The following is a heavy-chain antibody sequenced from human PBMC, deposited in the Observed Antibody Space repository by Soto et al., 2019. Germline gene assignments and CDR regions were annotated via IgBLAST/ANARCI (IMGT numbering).Heavy chain of an antibody. Sequence: ASVKVSCKTSGGTFSSYAISWVRQAPGQGLEWMGGIIPIFGTANYAQKFQGRVTITADESTSTAYMELSSLRSEDTAVYYCGRGPQDYYDSSGDAFDIWGQGTMVTVSS. V-gene: IGHV1-69*13. CDR3: GRGPQDYYDSSGDAFDI. D-gene: IGHD3-22*01. J-gene: IGHJ3*02. CDR1: GGTFSSYA. CDR2: IIPIFGTA.